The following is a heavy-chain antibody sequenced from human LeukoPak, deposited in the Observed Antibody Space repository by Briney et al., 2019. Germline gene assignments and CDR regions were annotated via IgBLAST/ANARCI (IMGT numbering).Heavy chain of an antibody. CDR1: GFTFSSYS. V-gene: IGHV3-21*01. CDR3: ARDLVTGSAAIDY. CDR2: ISSSSYI. D-gene: IGHD1-20*01. J-gene: IGHJ4*02. Sequence: GGSLRLSCAASGFTFSSYSMNWVRQAPGKGLEWVSSISSSSYIYYADSVKGRFTISRDNAKNSLYLQMNSLRAEDTAVYYCARDLVTGSAAIDYWGQGTLVTVSS.